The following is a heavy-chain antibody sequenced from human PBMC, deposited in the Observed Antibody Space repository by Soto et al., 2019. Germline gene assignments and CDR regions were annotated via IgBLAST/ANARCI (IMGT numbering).Heavy chain of an antibody. Sequence: LRLSCAAPCFTFSSYAMLWVRQVPGKVLEREALIYYDGSNKYCAEPGRGRYISAGDNPKNALYLPMNSLRAEDSAVYCCARDLRRLQYNRNDRGRRYFDYWRQGTLVTVS. CDR1: CFTFSSYA. CDR2: IYYDGSNK. J-gene: IGHJ4*02. V-gene: IGHV3-30-3*01. D-gene: IGHD1-1*01. CDR3: ARDLRRLQYNRNDRGRRYFDY.